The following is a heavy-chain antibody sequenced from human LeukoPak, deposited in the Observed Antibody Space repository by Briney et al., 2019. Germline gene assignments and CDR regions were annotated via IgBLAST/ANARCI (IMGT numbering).Heavy chain of an antibody. CDR2: INHSGST. Sequence: SETLSLTCAVYGGSFSGYYWSWIRQPPGTGLEWIGEINHSGSTNYNPSLKSRVTISVDTSKNQFSLKLSSVTAADTAVYYCARRPYYGGDLDYWGQGTLVTVSS. D-gene: IGHD2-21*02. J-gene: IGHJ4*02. V-gene: IGHV4-34*01. CDR1: GGSFSGYY. CDR3: ARRPYYGGDLDY.